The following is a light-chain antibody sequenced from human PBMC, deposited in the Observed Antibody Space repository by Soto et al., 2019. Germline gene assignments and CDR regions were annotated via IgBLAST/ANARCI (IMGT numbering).Light chain of an antibody. V-gene: IGKV3-15*01. J-gene: IGKJ1*01. Sequence: EIVMRQSPATLSVSPGERATLSCRASQSVSRDLAWYQQKPGQAPRLLIYGASTRATGIPARFSGSGSGTEFTLTISSLQSEDFAVYYCQHYNNWPPWTFGQGTKVDIK. CDR2: GAS. CDR3: QHYNNWPPWT. CDR1: QSVSRD.